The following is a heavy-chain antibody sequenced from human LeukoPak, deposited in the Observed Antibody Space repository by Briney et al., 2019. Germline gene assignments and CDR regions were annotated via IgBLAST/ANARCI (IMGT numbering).Heavy chain of an antibody. V-gene: IGHV3-13*01. CDR2: IGVPGDT. J-gene: IGHJ4*02. Sequence: GGSLRLSCAASGFTFSNHDMHWVRQATGKGPEWVSGIGVPGDTFHPDSVKGRFTISRENAKNSLYLQMHSLRAGDTAVYYCARSPAAGTVELDYWGQGTLVTVSS. CDR3: ARSPAAGTVELDY. CDR1: GFTFSNHD. D-gene: IGHD6-13*01.